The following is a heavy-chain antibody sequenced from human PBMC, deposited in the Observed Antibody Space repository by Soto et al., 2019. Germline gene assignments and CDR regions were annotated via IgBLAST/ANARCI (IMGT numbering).Heavy chain of an antibody. Sequence: QVQLVQSGAEVKKPGASVKVSCKASGYTFTSYYMHWVRQASGQGLEWMGIINPSGGSTSYAQKFQGRVTMTRDTSTSTVYMELSSLRSEDTAVYYCARPGSSSPNYYYYGMDVWGQGTTVTVSS. V-gene: IGHV1-46*01. D-gene: IGHD6-13*01. CDR2: INPSGGST. CDR3: ARPGSSSPNYYYYGMDV. J-gene: IGHJ6*02. CDR1: GYTFTSYY.